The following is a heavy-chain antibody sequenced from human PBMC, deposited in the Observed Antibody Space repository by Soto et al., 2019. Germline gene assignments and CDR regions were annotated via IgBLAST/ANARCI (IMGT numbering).Heavy chain of an antibody. CDR2: INGGNGNT. CDR1: GYTFTSYA. J-gene: IGHJ3*02. CDR3: ATAIADDAFAI. D-gene: IGHD2-2*01. V-gene: IGHV1-3*01. Sequence: QVQLVQSGAEVKKPGASVKVSCKASGYTFTSYAMHWVRQAHGQRLEWMGWINGGNGNTKYSQKLQGRVTITRDTSATTAYMELSSLRSEDTAVYYCATAIADDAFAIWVRGTMVTVSS.